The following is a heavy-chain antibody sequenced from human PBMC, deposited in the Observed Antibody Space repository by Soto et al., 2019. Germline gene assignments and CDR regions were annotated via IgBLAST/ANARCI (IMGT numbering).Heavy chain of an antibody. CDR2: IRSKPNNYAT. Sequence: EVQLVESGGGLVQPGGSLKLSCAASGFAFSDSAMHWVRQASGKGLEWVGRIRSKPNNYATAYAASAKGRFTVSRDDSKNTAFLQMNSLKTEDTAVYYCASGRHDSGMDVWGQGTTDTVSS. V-gene: IGHV3-73*02. J-gene: IGHJ6*02. CDR3: ASGRHDSGMDV. CDR1: GFAFSDSA.